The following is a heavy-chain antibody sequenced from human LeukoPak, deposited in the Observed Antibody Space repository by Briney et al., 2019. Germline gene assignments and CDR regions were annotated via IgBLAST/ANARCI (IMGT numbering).Heavy chain of an antibody. Sequence: PSETLSLTCTVSGGSISSYYWSWIRQPPGKGLEWIGYIYYSGSTNYNPSLKSRVTISVDTSKNQFSLKLSSVTAADTAVYYCARGQGYGHKDYWGQGTLVTVSS. CDR1: GGSISSYY. D-gene: IGHD5-24*01. CDR3: ARGQGYGHKDY. J-gene: IGHJ4*02. V-gene: IGHV4-59*01. CDR2: IYYSGST.